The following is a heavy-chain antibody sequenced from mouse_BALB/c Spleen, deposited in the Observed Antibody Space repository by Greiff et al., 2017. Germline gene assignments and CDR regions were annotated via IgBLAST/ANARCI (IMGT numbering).Heavy chain of an antibody. CDR1: GFNIKDTY. CDR3: ARDAMDY. J-gene: IGHJ4*01. Sequence: SGAELVKPGASVKLSCTASGFNIKDTYMHWVKQSHVKSLEWIGRINPYNGATSYNQNFKDKASLTVDKSSSTAYMELHSLTSEDSAVYYCARDAMDYWGQGTSVTVSS. V-gene: IGHV1-34*02. CDR2: INPYNGAT.